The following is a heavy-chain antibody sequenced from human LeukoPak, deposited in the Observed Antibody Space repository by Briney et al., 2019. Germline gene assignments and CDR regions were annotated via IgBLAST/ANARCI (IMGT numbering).Heavy chain of an antibody. Sequence: SETLSLTCAVYGGSFSGYYWSWIRQPPGKGLEWIGEINHSGSTNYNPSLKSRVTISVDTSKNQFSLKLSSVTAADTAVYYCARARDSSGLWFDYWGQGTLVTVSS. CDR1: GGSFSGYY. J-gene: IGHJ4*02. V-gene: IGHV4-34*01. D-gene: IGHD3-22*01. CDR2: INHSGST. CDR3: ARARDSSGLWFDY.